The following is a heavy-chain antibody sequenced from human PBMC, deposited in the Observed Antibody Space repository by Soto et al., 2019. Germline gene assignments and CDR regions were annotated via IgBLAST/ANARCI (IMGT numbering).Heavy chain of an antibody. J-gene: IGHJ6*02. D-gene: IGHD2-21*02. CDR2: ISAYNGNT. Sequence: ASVKVSCKASGYTFTSYGISWVRQAPGQGLEWMGWISAYNGNTNYAQKLQGRVTMTTDTSTGTAYMELRSLRSDDTAVYYCARLTSYCGGDCYPMNGMDVWGQGTTVTVSS. CDR1: GYTFTSYG. V-gene: IGHV1-18*04. CDR3: ARLTSYCGGDCYPMNGMDV.